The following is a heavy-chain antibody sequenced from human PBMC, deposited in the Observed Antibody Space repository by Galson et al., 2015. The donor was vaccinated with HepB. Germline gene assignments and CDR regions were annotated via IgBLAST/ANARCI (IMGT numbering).Heavy chain of an antibody. J-gene: IGHJ4*02. Sequence: SLRLSCAASGFTFSPYGMTWVRQAPGKGLERVSTIGTGDHKFYPDSLKGRFTISRDNDQNSVYLHMTALSDEDTAIYYCARDYASWSRDYWGQGTLVTVSS. CDR2: IGTGDHK. D-gene: IGHD6-13*01. CDR3: ARDYASWSRDY. CDR1: GFTFSPYG. V-gene: IGHV3-21*01.